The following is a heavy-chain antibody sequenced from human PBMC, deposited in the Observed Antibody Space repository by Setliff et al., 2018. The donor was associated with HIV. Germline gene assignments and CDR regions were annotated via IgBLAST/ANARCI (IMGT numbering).Heavy chain of an antibody. CDR3: AKDAYHDSLTGPTPGAFDI. J-gene: IGHJ3*02. CDR1: GYTLTELY. V-gene: IGHV1-24*01. Sequence: GASVKVSCKLSGYTLTELYMHWVRQAPGEGLEWMGGVDPEDGETIYAEKFQGRVTMTEDTATDTAYMELSSLRSEDTAVYYCAKDAYHDSLTGPTPGAFDIWGQGTMVTVSS. CDR2: VDPEDGET. D-gene: IGHD3-9*01.